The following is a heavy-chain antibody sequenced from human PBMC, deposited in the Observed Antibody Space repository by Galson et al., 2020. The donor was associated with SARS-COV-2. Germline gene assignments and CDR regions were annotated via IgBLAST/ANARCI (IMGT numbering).Heavy chain of an antibody. CDR3: ARGYYDTQNYYPHFAY. CDR2: VYFTGST. CDR1: GGSFSNYY. V-gene: IGHV4-59*01. Sequence: PSETLSLTCTIAGGSFSNYYWGWIRQPPGKGLEWIGYVYFTGSTNWNPSLKSRGTISVDMSKNQFSLKLTSVTAADTAVYYCARGYYDTQNYYPHFAYWGQGSLVTVSS. J-gene: IGHJ4*02. D-gene: IGHD3-22*01.